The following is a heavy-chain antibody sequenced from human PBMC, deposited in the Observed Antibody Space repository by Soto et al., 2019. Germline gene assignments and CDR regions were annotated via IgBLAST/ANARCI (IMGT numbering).Heavy chain of an antibody. CDR2: LDYSGGT. CDR1: GGSISSTSYH. V-gene: IGHV4-39*01. Sequence: SETLSLTCTVSGGSISSTSYHWVWIRQPPGKGLEWIGSLDYSGGTFYNPSLKSRVTISADTSKNQFSLKVNSVTAADTAVYYCARNYYDGSGLYYWGQGTMVTVSS. J-gene: IGHJ4*02. D-gene: IGHD3-22*01. CDR3: ARNYYDGSGLYY.